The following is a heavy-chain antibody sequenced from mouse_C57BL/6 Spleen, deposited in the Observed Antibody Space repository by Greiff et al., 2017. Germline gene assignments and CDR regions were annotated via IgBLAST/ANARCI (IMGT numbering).Heavy chain of an antibody. V-gene: IGHV1-80*01. CDR3: ARGGAETGAMDY. CDR2: LFPGVGDT. CDR1: GYAFSSYW. Sequence: VQLQQSGAELVKPGASVKISCKATGYAFSSYWMDWVKQRPGKGLEWIGQLFPGVGDTNYNGKFKGKATLTADKSSSTAYMQRSRLTSEDSAVYFCARGGAETGAMDYWGQGTSVTVSS. J-gene: IGHJ4*01.